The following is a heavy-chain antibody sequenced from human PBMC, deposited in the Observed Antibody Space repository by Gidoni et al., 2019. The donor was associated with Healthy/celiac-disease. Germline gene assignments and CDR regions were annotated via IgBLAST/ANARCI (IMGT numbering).Heavy chain of an antibody. V-gene: IGHV1-3*01. CDR2: INAGNGNT. Sequence: QVQLVQSGAEVKKPGASVKVYCKASGYTFTSYAMHWVRPAPGQRLEWMGWINAGNGNTKYSQKFQGRVTITRDTSASTAYIELSSLRSEDTAVYYCARDRAVVTPYAFDIWGQGTMVTVSS. CDR3: ARDRAVVTPYAFDI. CDR1: GYTFTSYA. D-gene: IGHD2-21*02. J-gene: IGHJ3*02.